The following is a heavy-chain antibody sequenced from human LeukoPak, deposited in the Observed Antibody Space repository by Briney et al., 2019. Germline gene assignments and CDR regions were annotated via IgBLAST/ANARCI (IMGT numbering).Heavy chain of an antibody. J-gene: IGHJ4*02. CDR3: AKTLSYDSSDYYFVY. V-gene: IGHV3-23*01. CDR1: GFTFSSYA. D-gene: IGHD3-22*01. CDR2: ISGSGSDT. Sequence: GGSLRLSCAASGFTFSSYAMTWVRQAPGKGLKWVSSISGSGSDTYYADSVKGRFTISRDNSKNTLYLQMNSLSAEDTAVYYCAKTLSYDSSDYYFVYWGQGSLVTVSS.